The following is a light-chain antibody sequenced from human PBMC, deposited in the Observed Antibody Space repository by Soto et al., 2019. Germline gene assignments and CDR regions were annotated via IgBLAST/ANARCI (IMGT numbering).Light chain of an antibody. CDR1: QSVSSN. CDR2: GGF. J-gene: IGKJ1*01. CDR3: QQYNDWPLT. Sequence: EILMTQSPVTQSVSPGERATLSCRASQSVSSNLAWYQQKPGQAPSLVIYGGFTRATGIPARFSGTGSGTEFTLTISSLQSEDFALYYCQQYNDWPLTFGQGTKVDIK. V-gene: IGKV3-15*01.